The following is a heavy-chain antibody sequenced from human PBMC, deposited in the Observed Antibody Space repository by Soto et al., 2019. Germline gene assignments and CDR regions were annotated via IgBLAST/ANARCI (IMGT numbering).Heavy chain of an antibody. D-gene: IGHD2-15*01. CDR3: ASHCSGGSCYYNWFDT. CDR2: IIPIFGTA. Sequence: SVKVSCKASGGTFSSYAISWVRQAPGQGLEWMGGIIPIFGTANYAQKFQGRVTITADESTSTAYMELSSLRSEDTAVYYCASHCSGGSCYYNWFDTWGQGTLVTVSS. CDR1: GGTFSSYA. J-gene: IGHJ5*02. V-gene: IGHV1-69*13.